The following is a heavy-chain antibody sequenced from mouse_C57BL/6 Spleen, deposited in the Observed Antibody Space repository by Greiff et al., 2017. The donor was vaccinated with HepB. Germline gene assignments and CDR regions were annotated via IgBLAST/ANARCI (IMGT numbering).Heavy chain of an antibody. CDR3: AIGYYGDY. CDR1: GFTFSSYA. D-gene: IGHD1-1*01. Sequence: EVQLVESGGGLVKPGGSLKLSCAASGFTFSSYAMSWVRQTPEKRLEWVATISDGGSYTYYPDNVKGRFTISRDNAKNNLYLQMSHLKSEDTAMYYCAIGYYGDYWGQGTTLTVSS. CDR2: ISDGGSYT. V-gene: IGHV5-4*01. J-gene: IGHJ2*01.